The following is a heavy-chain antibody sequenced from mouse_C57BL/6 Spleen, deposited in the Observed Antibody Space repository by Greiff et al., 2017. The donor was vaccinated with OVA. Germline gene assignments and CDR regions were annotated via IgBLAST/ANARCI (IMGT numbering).Heavy chain of an antibody. Sequence: QVQLQQSGPELVKPGASVKISCKASGYAFSSSWMNWVKQRPGKGLEWIGRIYPGDGDTNYNGKFKGKATVTADKSSSTAYMQLSSLTSEDSAVYFCARGGISDYGGGYYAVDCWGQGTSVTVSS. V-gene: IGHV1-82*01. J-gene: IGHJ4*01. CDR2: IYPGDGDT. D-gene: IGHD2-4*01. CDR3: ARGGISDYGGGYYAVDC. CDR1: GYAFSSSW.